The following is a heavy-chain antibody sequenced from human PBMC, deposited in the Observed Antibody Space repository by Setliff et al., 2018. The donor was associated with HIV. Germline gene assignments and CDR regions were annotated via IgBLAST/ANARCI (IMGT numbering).Heavy chain of an antibody. Sequence: PSETLSLTCAVYGGSFSGYYWSWIRQPPGKGLEWIGEINHSGSTNYNMSLWSRVTISLDASRNQFSLEPISVTVADTAVYYCAGGPGTTSIDYWAQGTLVTVSS. D-gene: IGHD1-26*01. CDR3: AGGPGTTSIDY. V-gene: IGHV4-34*01. J-gene: IGHJ4*02. CDR2: INHSGST. CDR1: GGSFSGYY.